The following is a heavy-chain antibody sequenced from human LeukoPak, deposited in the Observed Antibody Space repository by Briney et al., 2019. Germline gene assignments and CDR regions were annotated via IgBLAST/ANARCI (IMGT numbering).Heavy chain of an antibody. V-gene: IGHV4-59*08. CDR1: GCPISSYY. CDR3: ARGSADYATYYYYGMDV. CDR2: IYYSGIT. Sequence: ASETLSLTCTVPGCPISSYYWSWIRQPPGKGLEWIGYIYYSGITNYNPSLKSRVTISVDTSKNQFSLKLSSVTAADTAVYYCARGSADYATYYYYGMDVWGQGDTVTVSS. D-gene: IGHD4-17*01. J-gene: IGHJ6*02.